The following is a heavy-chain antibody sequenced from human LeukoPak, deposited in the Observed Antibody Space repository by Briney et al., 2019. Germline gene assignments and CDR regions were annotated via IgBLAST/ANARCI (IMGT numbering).Heavy chain of an antibody. Sequence: GGSLRLSCAASGFTFSSYSMNWVRQAPGKGLEWVSSISSSSSYIYYADSVKGRFTISRDNAKTSLYLQMNSLRAEDTAVYYCARDQSAGAQNWFDPWGQGTLVTVSS. CDR3: ARDQSAGAQNWFDP. CDR2: ISSSSSYI. J-gene: IGHJ5*02. CDR1: GFTFSSYS. V-gene: IGHV3-21*01. D-gene: IGHD1-26*01.